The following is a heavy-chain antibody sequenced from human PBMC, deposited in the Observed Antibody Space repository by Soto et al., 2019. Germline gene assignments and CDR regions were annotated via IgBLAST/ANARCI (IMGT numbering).Heavy chain of an antibody. CDR3: APAHHDSSGYYGLYYCDY. CDR2: IDWDDDK. V-gene: IGHV2-70*20. J-gene: IGHJ4*02. CDR1: GFSLSTSGMC. Sequence: SGPTLVNPTQTLTLTCTFSGFSLSTSGMCVSWVRQPPGKALEWLALIDWDDDKYYSTSLKTRLTISKDTSRNQVVLKMTNMDPVDTATYYCAPAHHDSSGYYGLYYCDYWGQGTTVRVSS. D-gene: IGHD3-22*01.